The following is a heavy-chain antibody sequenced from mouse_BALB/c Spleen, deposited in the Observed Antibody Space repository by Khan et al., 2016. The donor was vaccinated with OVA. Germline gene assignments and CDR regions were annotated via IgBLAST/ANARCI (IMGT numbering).Heavy chain of an antibody. V-gene: IGHV1S56*01. Sequence: QVQLQQSGPELVRPGASVKMSCKASGYTLTSYYIHWVKQRPGQGLEWIGWIYPVDGSSKYNEKFKGKSTLTADKSSSTAYMLLSSRTSEDSAIYFCARGYYGYLDYWGQGTTLTVSS. CDR2: IYPVDGSS. J-gene: IGHJ2*01. D-gene: IGHD1-1*01. CDR3: ARGYYGYLDY. CDR1: GYTLTSYY.